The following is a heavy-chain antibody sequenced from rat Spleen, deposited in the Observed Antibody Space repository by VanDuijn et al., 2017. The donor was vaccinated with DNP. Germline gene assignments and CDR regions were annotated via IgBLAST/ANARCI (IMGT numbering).Heavy chain of an antibody. CDR2: IIYDDSTT. Sequence: EVQLVESGGGLVQPGRSLKLSCAASGFTFSDYNMAWVRQAPKKGLEWGATIIYDDSTTHYRDSVRGRFTISRDNAKSTLYLQMDSLRSEDTATYYCARRGYSSSYAMDAWGQGTSVTVSS. CDR3: ARRGYSSSYAMDA. J-gene: IGHJ4*01. D-gene: IGHD1-2*01. CDR1: GFTFSDYN. V-gene: IGHV5-7*01.